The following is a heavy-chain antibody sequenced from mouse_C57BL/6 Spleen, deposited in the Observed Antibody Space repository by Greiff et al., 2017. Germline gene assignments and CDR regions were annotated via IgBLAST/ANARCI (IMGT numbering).Heavy chain of an antibody. CDR3: ARGYDYDIFDY. J-gene: IGHJ2*01. CDR2: IYPGDGDT. CDR1: GYAFSSSW. Sequence: VQLQESGPELVKPGASVKISCKASGYAFSSSWMNWVKQRPGKGLEWIGRIYPGDGDTNYNWKFKGKATLTADQSSSTAYMQRSSLTSEDSAVYFCARGYDYDIFDYWGQGTTLTVSS. D-gene: IGHD2-4*01. V-gene: IGHV1-82*01.